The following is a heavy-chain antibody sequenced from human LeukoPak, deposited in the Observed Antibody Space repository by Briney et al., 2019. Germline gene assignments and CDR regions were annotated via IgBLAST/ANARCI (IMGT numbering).Heavy chain of an antibody. D-gene: IGHD5-18*01. CDR2: ISGHSGNT. Sequence: GASVKVSCKASGYTLASYGITWVRQAPGQGLEWMGWISGHSGNTNYVQNLQGRVTMTTDTSTSTAYMELRSLRSDDTAVYYCASLSGYSYGYFTDYWGQGTLVTVSS. CDR3: ASLSGYSYGYFTDY. CDR1: GYTLASYG. J-gene: IGHJ4*02. V-gene: IGHV1-18*01.